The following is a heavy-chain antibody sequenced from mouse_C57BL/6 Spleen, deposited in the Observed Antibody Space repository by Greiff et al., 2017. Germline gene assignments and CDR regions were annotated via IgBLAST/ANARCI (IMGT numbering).Heavy chain of an antibody. CDR1: GYTFTDYY. V-gene: IGHV1-19*01. D-gene: IGHD1-1*01. CDR3: ARGDYYGSSSPFAY. Sequence: VQLKESGPVLVKPGASVKMSCKASGYTFTDYYMNWVKQSHGKSLEWIGVINPYNGGTSYNQKFKGKATLTVDKSSSTAYMELNSLTSEDSAVYYCARGDYYGSSSPFAYWGQGTLVTVSA. CDR2: INPYNGGT. J-gene: IGHJ3*01.